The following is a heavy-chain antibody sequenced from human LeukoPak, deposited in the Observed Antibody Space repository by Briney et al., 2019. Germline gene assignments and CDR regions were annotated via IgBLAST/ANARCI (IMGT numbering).Heavy chain of an antibody. J-gene: IGHJ4*02. CDR2: ISGSGGST. V-gene: IGHV3-23*01. Sequence: PGGSLRLSCAASGFTFSSYAMSWVRQAPGKGLEWVSAISGSGGSTYYADSVKGRFTISRDNSRNTIYLQMNSLRADDTAVYYCAKTSSGWYKWDYWGQGTLVTVSS. D-gene: IGHD6-19*01. CDR1: GFTFSSYA. CDR3: AKTSSGWYKWDY.